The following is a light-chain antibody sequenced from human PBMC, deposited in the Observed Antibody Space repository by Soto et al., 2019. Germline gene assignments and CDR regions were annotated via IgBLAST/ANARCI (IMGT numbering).Light chain of an antibody. V-gene: IGKV1-33*01. CDR1: QDIGNY. CDR2: EAS. Sequence: DIQMTQSPSSLSASVGDRVTITCQASQDIGNYLNWYQQRPGKAPKLLILEASSWDTGVPSRFSGSGYGTDFTLTITTLQPEDVGIYYCQQCHATPLTFGQGTRLEIK. CDR3: QQCHATPLT. J-gene: IGKJ5*01.